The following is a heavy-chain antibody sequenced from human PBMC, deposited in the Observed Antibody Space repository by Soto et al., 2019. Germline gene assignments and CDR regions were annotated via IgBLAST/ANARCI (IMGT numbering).Heavy chain of an antibody. CDR1: GYTFTGYF. D-gene: IGHD3-10*01. J-gene: IGHJ6*02. CDR2: INPNGGST. V-gene: IGHV1-2*02. Sequence: QVQLVQSGSEVKKPGASVKVSCKASGYTFTGYFMQWVRQAPGQGLEWMAWINPNGGSTNYAQKVQGRGTMTRDTSISTAYMELSRLRSDDTAVYYCARGREMDVWGQGTTVTVSS. CDR3: ARGREMDV.